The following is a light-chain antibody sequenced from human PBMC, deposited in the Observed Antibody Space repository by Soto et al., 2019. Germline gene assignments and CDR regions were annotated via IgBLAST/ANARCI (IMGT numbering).Light chain of an antibody. Sequence: EVVLTQSPGTVSLSPGERATLSCRASQSVTSNYLAWYQQKPGQAPRLLIYAASSRATGIPDRFSGSGSGTDFNLSISRLEPEDYAFYDCQHYGSSGTWTFGQGTKVEIK. CDR2: AAS. CDR3: QHYGSSGTWT. V-gene: IGKV3-20*01. J-gene: IGKJ1*01. CDR1: QSVTSNY.